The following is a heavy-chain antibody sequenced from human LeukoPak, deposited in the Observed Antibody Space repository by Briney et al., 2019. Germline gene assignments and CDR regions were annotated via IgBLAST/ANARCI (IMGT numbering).Heavy chain of an antibody. J-gene: IGHJ6*03. Sequence: GGSLRLSCAASGFTFSSYGMSWVRQAPGKGLEWVSSISRSGSTKYYADSVKGRFTISRDNAKNSLFLQMNSLRAEDTAVYYCARVMYGSGSINYYYYYMDVWGKGTTVTVSS. V-gene: IGHV3-48*04. CDR2: ISRSGSTK. CDR1: GFTFSSYG. D-gene: IGHD3-10*01. CDR3: ARVMYGSGSINYYYYYMDV.